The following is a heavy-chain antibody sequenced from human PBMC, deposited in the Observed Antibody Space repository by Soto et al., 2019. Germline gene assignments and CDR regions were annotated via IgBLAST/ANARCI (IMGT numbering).Heavy chain of an antibody. J-gene: IGHJ6*03. CDR3: ARANLDYYYMDV. V-gene: IGHV1-8*01. Sequence: ASVTVSCKASGYTITRYGIIWGRQAPGQGLEWMGWITANSGNTGYAQKFQGRVTMTRNTSISTAYMELSSLRSEDTAVYYCARANLDYYYMDVWGKGTTVTVSS. CDR1: GYTITRYG. CDR2: ITANSGNT.